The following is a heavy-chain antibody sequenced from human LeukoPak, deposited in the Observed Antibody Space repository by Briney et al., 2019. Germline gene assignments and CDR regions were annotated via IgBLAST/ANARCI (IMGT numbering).Heavy chain of an antibody. Sequence: ASVKVSCKASGYTFTSYDINWVRQATGQGLEWMGWMNPKSANTGYAQKFQGRVTMTRNTSINTAYMELSSLTSEDTAVYYCARARLSTSGWYKGDYWGQGTLVTVSS. J-gene: IGHJ4*02. CDR2: MNPKSANT. CDR1: GYTFTSYD. D-gene: IGHD6-19*01. CDR3: ARARLSTSGWYKGDY. V-gene: IGHV1-8*01.